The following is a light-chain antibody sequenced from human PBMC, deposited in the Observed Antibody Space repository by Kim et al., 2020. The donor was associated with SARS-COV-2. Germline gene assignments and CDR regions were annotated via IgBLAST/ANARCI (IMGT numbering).Light chain of an antibody. CDR1: QSVLYSSNNKNY. J-gene: IGKJ4*01. Sequence: ATINCKSSQSVLYSSNNKNYLAWYQQKPGQPPKLLIYWASTRESGVPDRLSGSGSGTDFTLTISSLQAEDVAVYYCQQYYSTPLTFGGGTKVEIK. CDR2: WAS. CDR3: QQYYSTPLT. V-gene: IGKV4-1*01.